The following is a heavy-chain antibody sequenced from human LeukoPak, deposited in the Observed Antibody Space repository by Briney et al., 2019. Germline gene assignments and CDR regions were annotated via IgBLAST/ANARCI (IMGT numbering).Heavy chain of an antibody. D-gene: IGHD3-10*01. Sequence: ASVKVSCKASGYTFTDYFMNWMRQAPGQRLEWMGWINAGNGNTKYSQKLQGRVTITRDTSSSTAYMELSSLRSEDTAVYYCARDRDTIADYWGQGTLVTVSS. CDR2: INAGNGNT. J-gene: IGHJ4*02. CDR1: GYTFTDYF. V-gene: IGHV1/OR15-3*02. CDR3: ARDRDTIADY.